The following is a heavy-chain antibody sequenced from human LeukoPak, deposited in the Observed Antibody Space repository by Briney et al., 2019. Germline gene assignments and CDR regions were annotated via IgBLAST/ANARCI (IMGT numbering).Heavy chain of an antibody. J-gene: IGHJ4*02. CDR2: IYYNGKT. D-gene: IGHD4-17*01. Sequence: PSETLSLTCTVSGGSVTYTNYYWGWKRQPPGKGLQWIGVIYYNGKTYYNPSLKSRVTVAVDTSKNQFSLKLSSVTAADTAVYYCARGHGYSDYWGQGTLVTVSS. CDR1: GGSVTYTNYY. CDR3: ARGHGYSDY. V-gene: IGHV4-39*01.